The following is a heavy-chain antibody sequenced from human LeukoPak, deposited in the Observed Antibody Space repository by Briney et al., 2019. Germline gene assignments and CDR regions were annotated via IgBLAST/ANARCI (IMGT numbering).Heavy chain of an antibody. D-gene: IGHD5-18*01. CDR1: GFAFSSYA. CDR3: AIIHSYGHA. J-gene: IGHJ5*02. Sequence: GGSLRLSCAASGFAFSSYAMSWVRQAPGKGLEWVSTISGSGSNTYYADSVKGRFTISRDNSKNTLYLQINSLRADDTAVYYCAIIHSYGHAWGQGTLVTVSS. V-gene: IGHV3-23*01. CDR2: ISGSGSNT.